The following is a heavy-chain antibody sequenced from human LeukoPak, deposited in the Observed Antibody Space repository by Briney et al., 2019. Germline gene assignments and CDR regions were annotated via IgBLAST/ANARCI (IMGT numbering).Heavy chain of an antibody. Sequence: GGSLRLSCAASGFTFSSYEMNWVRQAPGKGLEWVSYISSSGSTIYYADSVKGRFTISRDNAKNSLYLQMNSLRAEETAVYYCARAGITADCVYWGQGTLVTVSS. V-gene: IGHV3-48*03. CDR2: ISSSGSTI. J-gene: IGHJ4*02. CDR3: ARAGITADCVY. CDR1: GFTFSSYE. D-gene: IGHD6-13*01.